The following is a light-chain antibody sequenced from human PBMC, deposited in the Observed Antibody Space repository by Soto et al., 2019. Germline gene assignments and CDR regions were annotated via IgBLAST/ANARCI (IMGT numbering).Light chain of an antibody. CDR1: QSISSW. J-gene: IGKJ1*01. CDR3: QQYKSFSWT. Sequence: KQMSQSPSTLSACVGDRVTITCRASQSISSWLAWYQQKPGKAPKLLIYDASSLESGVPSRFSGSGSGTEFTLTISSLQPDDFATYYCQQYKSFSWTFGQGTKVDIK. CDR2: DAS. V-gene: IGKV1-5*01.